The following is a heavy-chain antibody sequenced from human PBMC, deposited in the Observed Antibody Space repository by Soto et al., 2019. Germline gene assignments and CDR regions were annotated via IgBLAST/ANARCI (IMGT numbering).Heavy chain of an antibody. V-gene: IGHV1-46*01. CDR3: ARDSFVEWLSARRYGMDV. Sequence: ASVKVSCKASGYTFTSYGISWGRQVPGQGLEWMGIINPSGGSTSYAQKFQGRVTMTRDTSTSTVYMELSSLRSEDTAVYYCARDSFVEWLSARRYGMDVWGQGTTVTAP. CDR2: INPSGGST. D-gene: IGHD3-3*01. J-gene: IGHJ6*02. CDR1: GYTFTSYG.